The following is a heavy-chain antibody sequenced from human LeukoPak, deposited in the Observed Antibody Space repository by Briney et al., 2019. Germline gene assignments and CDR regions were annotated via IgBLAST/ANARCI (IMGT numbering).Heavy chain of an antibody. D-gene: IGHD3-10*01. J-gene: IGHJ4*02. V-gene: IGHV1-69*13. Sequence: SVKVSCKASGGTFSSYAISWVRQAPGQGLEWMGGIIPIFGTANYAQKFQGRDTITADEATSTAYMELSSLRSEDTAVYYCARAPPGASRHMGIDYWGQGTLVTVSS. CDR3: ARAPPGASRHMGIDY. CDR1: GGTFSSYA. CDR2: IIPIFGTA.